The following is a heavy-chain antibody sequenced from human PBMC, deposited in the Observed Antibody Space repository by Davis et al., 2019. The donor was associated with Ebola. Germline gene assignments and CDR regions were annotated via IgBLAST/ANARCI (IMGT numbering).Heavy chain of an antibody. V-gene: IGHV4-34*01. Sequence: SETLSLTCAVYGGSFSGYYWSWVRQPPGKGLEWIGEIYHSGSTNYNPSLKSRVTISVDKSKNQFSLKLNSVTAADTAVYYCARRSPTYYYDSSGYSTYWYFDLWGRGTLVTVSS. CDR1: GGSFSGYY. CDR3: ARRSPTYYYDSSGYSTYWYFDL. CDR2: IYHSGST. D-gene: IGHD3-22*01. J-gene: IGHJ2*01.